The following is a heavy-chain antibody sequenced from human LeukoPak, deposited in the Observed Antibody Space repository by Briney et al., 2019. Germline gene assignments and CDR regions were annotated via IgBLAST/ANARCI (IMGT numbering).Heavy chain of an antibody. CDR2: INHSGST. Sequence: SETLSLTCAVYGGSFSGYYWSWIRQPPGKGLEWIGEINHSGSTNYNPSLKSRVTISVDTSKNQSSLKLSSVTAADTAVYYCARGLLGYYDFWSGYRSYYFDYWGQGTLVTVSS. V-gene: IGHV4-34*01. J-gene: IGHJ4*02. D-gene: IGHD3-3*01. CDR1: GGSFSGYY. CDR3: ARGLLGYYDFWSGYRSYYFDY.